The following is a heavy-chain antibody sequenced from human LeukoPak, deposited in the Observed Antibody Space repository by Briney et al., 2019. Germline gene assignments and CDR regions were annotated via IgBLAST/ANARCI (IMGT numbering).Heavy chain of an antibody. Sequence: SETLSLTRAVYGGSFSGYYWSWIRQPPGKGLEWIGEINHSGSTHYNPSLKSRVTISVDTSKNQFSLKLSSVTAADTAVYYCARGGGGNDFDYWGQGTLVTVSS. J-gene: IGHJ4*02. D-gene: IGHD4-23*01. CDR1: GGSFSGYY. CDR3: ARGGGGNDFDY. CDR2: INHSGST. V-gene: IGHV4-34*01.